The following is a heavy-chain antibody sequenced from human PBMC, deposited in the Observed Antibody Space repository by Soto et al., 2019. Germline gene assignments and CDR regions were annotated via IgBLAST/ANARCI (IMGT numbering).Heavy chain of an antibody. CDR1: GGTFSSYA. CDR3: ARELKNCTNGVCYTLGYYYYGMDV. CDR2: IIPIFGTA. J-gene: IGHJ6*02. Sequence: SVEVSCKASGGTFSSYAISWVRQAPGQGLEWMGGIIPIFGTANYAQKFQGRVTITADESTSTAYMELSSLRSEDTAVYYCARELKNCTNGVCYTLGYYYYGMDVWGQGTTVTVSS. D-gene: IGHD2-8*01. V-gene: IGHV1-69*13.